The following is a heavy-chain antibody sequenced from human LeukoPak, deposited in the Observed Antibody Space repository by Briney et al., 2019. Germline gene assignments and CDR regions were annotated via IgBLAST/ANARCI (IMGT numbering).Heavy chain of an antibody. CDR3: ARSSAGFDS. CDR2: TYYRSEWFI. V-gene: IGHV6-1*01. CDR1: GDSMTSNTAV. J-gene: IGHJ5*01. Sequence: SQTLSLTCALSGDSMTSNTAVWNWIRQSPSRGLEWLGRTYYRSEWFIDYAPSVKSRISINPDTSKNQFSLQLDSVAPEDPAVYYCARSSAGFDSWGQGTLVTVSS. D-gene: IGHD3-16*01.